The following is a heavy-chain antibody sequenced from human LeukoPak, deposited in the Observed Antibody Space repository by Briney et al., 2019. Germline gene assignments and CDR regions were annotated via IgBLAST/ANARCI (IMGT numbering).Heavy chain of an antibody. D-gene: IGHD6-13*01. CDR1: GFTFSNYA. Sequence: PGRSLRLSCAASGFTFSNYAMSWVRQAPGKGLEWVSAISGSGGSTYYADSVKGRFTISRDNSMHTLYLQMNSQRAEDTAVYYCAKGIAAAGGVLDHWGQGTLVTVSS. J-gene: IGHJ4*02. CDR3: AKGIAAAGGVLDH. CDR2: ISGSGGST. V-gene: IGHV3-23*01.